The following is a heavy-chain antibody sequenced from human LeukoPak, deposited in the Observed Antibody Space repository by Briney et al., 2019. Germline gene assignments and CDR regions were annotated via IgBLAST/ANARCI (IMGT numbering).Heavy chain of an antibody. J-gene: IGHJ4*02. CDR2: ISYDGGNK. D-gene: IGHD1-1*01. CDR3: ARCTTGRTFGSLREIKRSREIDY. Sequence: PGGSLRLSCAASGFTFSSYAMHWVRQAPGKGLEWVAVISYDGGNKYYADSVKGRFTISRDNSKNTLYLQMNSLRVEDTAVYYCARCTTGRTFGSLREIKRSREIDYWGQGTLVTVSS. V-gene: IGHV3-30*04. CDR1: GFTFSSYA.